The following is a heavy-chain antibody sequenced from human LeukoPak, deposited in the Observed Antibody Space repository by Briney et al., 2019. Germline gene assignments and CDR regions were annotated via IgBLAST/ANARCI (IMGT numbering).Heavy chain of an antibody. V-gene: IGHV1-2*02. Sequence: ASVKVSCKASGYTFTGYYMHWVRQAPGQGLEWMGWINPNSGGTNYAQKFQGRVTMTRDTSISTAYMELSRLRSDDTAVYYCAIDRDYDFWSRYYPPGVWVKVTTVTVTS. CDR1: GYTFTGYY. CDR3: AIDRDYDFWSRYYPPGV. J-gene: IGHJ6*04. D-gene: IGHD3-3*01. CDR2: INPNSGGT.